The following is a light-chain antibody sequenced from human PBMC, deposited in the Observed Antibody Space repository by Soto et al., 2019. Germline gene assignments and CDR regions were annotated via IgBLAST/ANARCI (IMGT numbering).Light chain of an antibody. J-gene: IGKJ4*01. Sequence: EVVLTRFPATLSVSPGEIATLSCRASQSVGSKLAWYQQKPGQAPRLLIFDAFTRATGIPARFSGSGSGTEFSLFISSLQSEDFAVYYCQQYNNLPPLTLGGGTKVEI. V-gene: IGKV3-15*01. CDR2: DAF. CDR3: QQYNNLPPLT. CDR1: QSVGSK.